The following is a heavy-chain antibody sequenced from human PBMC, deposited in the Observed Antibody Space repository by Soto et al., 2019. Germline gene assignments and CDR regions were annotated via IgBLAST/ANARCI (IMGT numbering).Heavy chain of an antibody. D-gene: IGHD3-22*01. CDR2: IIPIFGTA. V-gene: IGHV1-69*05. Sequence: QVQLVQSGAEVKKPGSSVKVSCKASGGTFSSYAISWVRQAPGQGLEWMGGIIPIFGTANYAQKFQGRVTITXXEXTXXAYMELRSLRSEDTAVYYCASATYYYDSSGNYFDSWGQGPLVTVSS. J-gene: IGHJ4*02. CDR1: GGTFSSYA. CDR3: ASATYYYDSSGNYFDS.